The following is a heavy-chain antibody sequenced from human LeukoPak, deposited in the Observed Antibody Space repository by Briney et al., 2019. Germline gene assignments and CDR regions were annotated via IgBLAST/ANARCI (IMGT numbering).Heavy chain of an antibody. CDR2: ISGSGGST. CDR3: AKDADDYGDYLLHY. CDR1: GSNFNFYV. J-gene: IGHJ4*02. D-gene: IGHD4-17*01. V-gene: IGHV3-23*01. Sequence: GGSLRLSCAASGSNFNFYVMNWVRQAPGKRLEWVSGISGSGGSTFYADSVKGRFTISRDNSKNSVFLQMNSLRDEDTAVYYCAKDADDYGDYLLHYWGQGTLVTVSS.